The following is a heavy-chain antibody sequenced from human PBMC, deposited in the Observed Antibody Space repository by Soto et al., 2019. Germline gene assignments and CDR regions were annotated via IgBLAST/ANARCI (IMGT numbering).Heavy chain of an antibody. V-gene: IGHV1-69*04. CDR1: GGTFSSYT. CDR2: IIPILGIA. D-gene: IGHD3-22*01. CDR3: ARDPDSSGYWA. J-gene: IGHJ5*02. Sequence: SVKVSCKASGGTFSSYTISWVRQAPGQGLEWMGRIIPILGIANYAQKFQGRVTITADKSTSTAYMELSSLRSEDTAVYYCARDPDSSGYWAWGQGTLVTVSS.